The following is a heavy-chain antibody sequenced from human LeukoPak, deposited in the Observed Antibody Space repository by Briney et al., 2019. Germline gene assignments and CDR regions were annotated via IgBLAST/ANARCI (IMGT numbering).Heavy chain of an antibody. CDR3: ANPPAYYYDRSGYHPFDY. D-gene: IGHD3-22*01. J-gene: IGHJ4*02. CDR1: GFTFSSYA. V-gene: IGHV3-23*01. Sequence: GGSLRLSCAASGFTFSSYAMSWVRQAPGKGLEWVSAISGSVGSTYYADSVKGRFTISRDNSKNTLYLKMNSLRAEDTAVYYCANPPAYYYDRSGYHPFDYWGQGTLVTVSS. CDR2: ISGSVGST.